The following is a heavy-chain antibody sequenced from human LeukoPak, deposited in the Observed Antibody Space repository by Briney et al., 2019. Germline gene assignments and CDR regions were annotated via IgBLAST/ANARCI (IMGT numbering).Heavy chain of an antibody. J-gene: IGHJ3*02. D-gene: IGHD3-22*01. Sequence: GGSLRLSCAASGFTFSSYAMSWVRQAPGKGLEWVSAISDSGGSTYYADSVKGRFTISRDNSKNTLYLQMNSLRAEDTAVYYCAKDRLRAVITMIEVVPDAFDIGGQGTMVTVSS. V-gene: IGHV3-23*01. CDR1: GFTFSSYA. CDR3: AKDRLRAVITMIEVVPDAFDI. CDR2: ISDSGGST.